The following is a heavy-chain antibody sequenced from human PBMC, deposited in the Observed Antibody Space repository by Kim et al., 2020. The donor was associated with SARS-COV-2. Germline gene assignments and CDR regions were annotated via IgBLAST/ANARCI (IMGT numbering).Heavy chain of an antibody. CDR2: IRPKIYGKTS. D-gene: IGHD3-3*01. CDR1: GFTFRNYA. V-gene: IGHV3-49*03. J-gene: IGHJ1*01. CDR3: SRDGTSGGLEWLPRCYH. Sequence: GGSLRLSCTGSGFTFRNYAVTWFRQSPGKGLEWVGFIRPKIYGKTSEYAVSVRGRFIIARDDSKHTAYLHMNSLKTDDISVYYCSRDGTSGGLEWLPRCYHWGQGNVVSVST.